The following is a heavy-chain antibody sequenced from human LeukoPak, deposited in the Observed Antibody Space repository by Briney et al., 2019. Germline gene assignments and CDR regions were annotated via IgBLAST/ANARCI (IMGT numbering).Heavy chain of an antibody. CDR1: GGTFSSYA. CDR3: AREQDYYDSSGYYSY. CDR2: IIPIFGIA. Sequence: SVKVSYKASGGTFSSYAISWVRQAPGQGLEWMGRIIPIFGIANYAQKFQGRVTITADKSTSTAYMELSSLRSEDTAVYYCAREQDYYDSSGYYSYWGQGTLVTVSS. J-gene: IGHJ4*02. D-gene: IGHD3-22*01. V-gene: IGHV1-69*04.